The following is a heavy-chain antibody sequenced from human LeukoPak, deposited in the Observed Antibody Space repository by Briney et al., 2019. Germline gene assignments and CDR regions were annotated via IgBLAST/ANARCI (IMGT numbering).Heavy chain of an antibody. D-gene: IGHD3-9*01. J-gene: IGHJ4*02. CDR3: AKSGSRIAAYYDILPGYYVGERLVDYFDY. Sequence: GGSLRLSCAASGFNFSDYYMTWIRQAPGKGLEWVSAISGSGGSTYYADSVKGRFTISRDNSKNTLYLQRNSLRAEDTAVYYCAKSGSRIAAYYDILPGYYVGERLVDYFDYWGQGTLVTVSS. CDR2: ISGSGGST. V-gene: IGHV3-23*01. CDR1: GFNFSDYY.